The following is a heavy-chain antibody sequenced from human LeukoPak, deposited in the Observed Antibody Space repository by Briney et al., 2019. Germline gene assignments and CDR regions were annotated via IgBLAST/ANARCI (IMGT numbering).Heavy chain of an antibody. CDR3: AILGSEGPR. J-gene: IGHJ4*02. V-gene: IGHV3-30*02. D-gene: IGHD2-15*01. CDR2: IRYDGGNK. CDR1: GFTFSSYG. Sequence: GGSLRLSCAASGFTFSSYGMHWVRQAPGKGLEWVAFIRYDGGNKYYADSVKGRFTISRDNSKNTLYLQMNSLRAEDTAVYYCAILGSEGPRWGQGTLVTVSS.